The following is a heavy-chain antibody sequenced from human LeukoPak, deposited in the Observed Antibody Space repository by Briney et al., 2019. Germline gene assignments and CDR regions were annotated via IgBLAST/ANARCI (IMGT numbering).Heavy chain of an antibody. CDR2: IYSGGST. Sequence: GGSLRLSCAASGFSFSSNYMTWVRQAPGKGLEWVSVIYSGGSTVYADSVKGRFTISRDNSKNTLFLQMTSLGAEDTAVYYCARDSFDIRSTPWWYGMDVWGQGTTVIVSS. J-gene: IGHJ6*02. D-gene: IGHD2-8*02. V-gene: IGHV3-53*05. CDR1: GFSFSSNY. CDR3: ARDSFDIRSTPWWYGMDV.